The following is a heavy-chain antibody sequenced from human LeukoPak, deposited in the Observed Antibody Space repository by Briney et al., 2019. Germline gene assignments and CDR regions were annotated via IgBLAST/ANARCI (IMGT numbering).Heavy chain of an antibody. Sequence: SQTLSLTCAISGDSVSSNSAAWNWIRQSPSRGLEWLGRTYYRSKWYNGYAVSVKSRITINPDTSKSQFSLQLNSVTPEDTAVYYCARVRRSSSSWNPIDYWGQGTLVTVSS. CDR2: TYYRSKWYN. J-gene: IGHJ4*02. D-gene: IGHD6-13*01. CDR1: GDSVSSNSAA. V-gene: IGHV6-1*01. CDR3: ARVRRSSSSWNPIDY.